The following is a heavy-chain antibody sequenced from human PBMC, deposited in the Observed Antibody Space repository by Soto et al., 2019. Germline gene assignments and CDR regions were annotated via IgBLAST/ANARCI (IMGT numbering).Heavy chain of an antibody. CDR1: GGSISSGDYY. CDR2: IYYSGST. CDR3: ARGGYFDGFRAALDY. J-gene: IGHJ4*02. Sequence: SETLSLTCTVSGGSISSGDYYWSWIRQPPGKGLEWIGYIYYSGSTNYNPSLKSRVTISVDTSKNQFSLKLSSVTAADTAVFYCARGGYFDGFRAALDYGGQGPRVNVSS. V-gene: IGHV4-61*08. D-gene: IGHD3-9*01.